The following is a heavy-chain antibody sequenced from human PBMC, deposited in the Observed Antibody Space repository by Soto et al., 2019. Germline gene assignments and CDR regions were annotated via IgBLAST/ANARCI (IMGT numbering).Heavy chain of an antibody. CDR3: ARGTYCSGGSCLEY. J-gene: IGHJ4*02. Sequence: QLQLPESGSGLVKPSQTLSLTCAVSGGSISSGGYSWSWIRQPPGKGLEWIGDIYHSGSTYCNPSLKRRVTVAVARSKNPFSLGLSAVTAAATAVYYCARGTYCSGGSCLEYWGQGTLVTVSS. V-gene: IGHV4-30-2*01. CDR2: IYHSGST. D-gene: IGHD2-15*01. CDR1: GGSISSGGYS.